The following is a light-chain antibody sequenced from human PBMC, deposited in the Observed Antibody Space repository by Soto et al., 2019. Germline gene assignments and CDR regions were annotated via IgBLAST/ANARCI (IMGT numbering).Light chain of an antibody. J-gene: IGLJ3*02. CDR2: DVT. Sequence: QSVLTQPASVPGSPGQSITISCTGTSSDVGGYDHVSWYQQHPGKAPKLIIYDVTVRPSGISPRFSGSKSDNTASLAVSGLQPEDEADYYCSSYTNKDTLLFGGGTKVTVL. V-gene: IGLV2-14*03. CDR3: SSYTNKDTLL. CDR1: SSDVGGYDH.